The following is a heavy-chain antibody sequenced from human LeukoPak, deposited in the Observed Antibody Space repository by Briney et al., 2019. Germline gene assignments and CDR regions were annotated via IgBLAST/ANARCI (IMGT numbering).Heavy chain of an antibody. Sequence: SETLSLTCAVYGGSFSGYYWSWIRQPAGKGLEWIGRIYTSGNTNYNPSLKSRVTISVDTSKNQFFLRLSSVTAADTAVYYCARADRSYYYGSGSYSPFDYWGQGTLVTVSS. J-gene: IGHJ4*02. CDR3: ARADRSYYYGSGSYSPFDY. CDR1: GGSFSGYY. D-gene: IGHD3-10*01. V-gene: IGHV4-59*10. CDR2: IYTSGNT.